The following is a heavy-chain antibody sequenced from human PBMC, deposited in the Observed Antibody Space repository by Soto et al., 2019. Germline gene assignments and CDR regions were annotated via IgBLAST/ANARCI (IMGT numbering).Heavy chain of an antibody. V-gene: IGHV2-5*01. D-gene: IGHD3-3*01. CDR1: VG. CDR2: IYWNDDK. Sequence: VGVGWIRQPPGKALEWLALIYWNDDKRYSPPLQSRLTITKDTSKNQVVLTMTNMDPVDTATYFFFHCYDFRRGVRSFFAYWGQRTPVPV. J-gene: IGHJ4*02. CDR3: FHCYDFRRGVRSFFAY.